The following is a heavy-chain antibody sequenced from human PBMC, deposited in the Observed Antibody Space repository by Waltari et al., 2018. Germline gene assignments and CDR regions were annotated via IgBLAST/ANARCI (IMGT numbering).Heavy chain of an antibody. CDR2: ISRADYS. D-gene: IGHD2-21*01. Sequence: EVQLVESGGGLVNPGGSLRLSCAASGFTFSDYSMTWVRQAPGRGREWVSSISRADYSLDADSMKCRFSISRDNAKNSLYLQMNGLSGEDTAVYYCARVIVYSDSPVCDFWGQGTLVIVSS. CDR3: ARVIVYSDSPVCDF. V-gene: IGHV3-21*01. J-gene: IGHJ4*01. CDR1: GFTFSDYS.